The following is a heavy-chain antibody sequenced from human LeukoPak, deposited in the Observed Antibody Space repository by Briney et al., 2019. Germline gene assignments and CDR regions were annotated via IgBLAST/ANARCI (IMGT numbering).Heavy chain of an antibody. V-gene: IGHV3-21*01. Sequence: PGGSLRLSRAASGFTFSSYSMNWVRQAPGKGLEWVSSISSSSSYIYYADSVKGRFTISRDNAKNSLYLQMNSLRAEDTAVYYCARGWAAAGFDYWGQGTLVTVSS. J-gene: IGHJ4*02. CDR2: ISSSSSYI. CDR3: ARGWAAAGFDY. D-gene: IGHD6-13*01. CDR1: GFTFSSYS.